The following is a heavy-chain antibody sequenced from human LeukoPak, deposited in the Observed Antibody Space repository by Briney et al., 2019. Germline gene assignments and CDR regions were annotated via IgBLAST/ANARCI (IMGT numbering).Heavy chain of an antibody. CDR3: ARGPLDFWSGYSNTAEYFQH. Sequence: PSETLSLPCTVSGGSISSYYWSWIRQPAGKGLEWIGRIYTSGSTNYNPSLKSRVTMSVDTSKNQFSLKLSSVTAADTAVYYCARGPLDFWSGYSNTAEYFQHWGQGTLVTVSS. D-gene: IGHD3-3*01. J-gene: IGHJ1*01. CDR1: GGSISSYY. V-gene: IGHV4-4*07. CDR2: IYTSGST.